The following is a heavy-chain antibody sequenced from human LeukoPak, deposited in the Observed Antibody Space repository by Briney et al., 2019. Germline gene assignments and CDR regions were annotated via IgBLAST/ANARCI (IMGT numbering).Heavy chain of an antibody. J-gene: IGHJ2*01. D-gene: IGHD4-11*01. CDR1: GDSISGFF. CDR2: IYYSGNT. CDR3: ARVRYSNYGDWYFDL. Sequence: PSETLSLTCTVSGDSISGFFWSWIRQPPGKGLEWIGHIYYSGNTNYNPSLRSRVTMSVDTSKNQFSLNLSSVIAADTAVYYCARVRYSNYGDWYFDLWGRGTLVTVSS. V-gene: IGHV4-59*01.